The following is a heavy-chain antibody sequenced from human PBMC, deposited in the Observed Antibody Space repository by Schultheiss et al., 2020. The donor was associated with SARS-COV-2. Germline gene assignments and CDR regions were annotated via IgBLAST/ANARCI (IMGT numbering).Heavy chain of an antibody. CDR1: GFTFDDYA. CDR3: AKGSGQQLWYYYYGMDV. Sequence: GGSLRLSCAASGFTFDDYAMHWVRQAPGKGLEWVSGISWNSGSIGYADSVKGRFTISRDNAKNSLYLQMNSLRAEDTAVYYCAKGSGQQLWYYYYGMDVWGQGTTVTVSS. V-gene: IGHV3-9*01. J-gene: IGHJ6*02. CDR2: ISWNSGSI. D-gene: IGHD6-13*01.